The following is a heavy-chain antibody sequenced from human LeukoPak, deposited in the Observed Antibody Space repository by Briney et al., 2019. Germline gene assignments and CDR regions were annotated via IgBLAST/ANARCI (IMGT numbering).Heavy chain of an antibody. Sequence: PGGSLRLSCAASGFTFSSYAMRWVRQAPGKGLEWVSAISGSGGSTYYADSVKGRFTISRDNSKNPLYLQMNSLRAEDTAVYYCAKVVYHYFDYWGQGTLVTVSS. D-gene: IGHD1-14*01. V-gene: IGHV3-23*01. CDR3: AKVVYHYFDY. J-gene: IGHJ4*02. CDR2: ISGSGGST. CDR1: GFTFSSYA.